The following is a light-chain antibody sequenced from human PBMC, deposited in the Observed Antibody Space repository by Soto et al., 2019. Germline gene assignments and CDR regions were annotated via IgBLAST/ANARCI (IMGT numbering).Light chain of an antibody. Sequence: EIVLTQSPGTLSLSPGERATLSCMASQSVSSSFLAWYQQKPGQAPRLLIYGASSRATGIPDRFSGSGSGTDFTLTISRLEPEDFAVYYCQQYGRSPWTFGQGTKVEIK. V-gene: IGKV3-20*01. CDR1: QSVSSSF. J-gene: IGKJ1*01. CDR3: QQYGRSPWT. CDR2: GAS.